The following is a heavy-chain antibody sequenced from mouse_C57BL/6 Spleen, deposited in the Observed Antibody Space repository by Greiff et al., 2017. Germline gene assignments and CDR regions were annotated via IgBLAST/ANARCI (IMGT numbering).Heavy chain of an antibody. J-gene: IGHJ1*03. V-gene: IGHV6-3*01. CDR1: GFTFSNYW. Sequence: DVQLVESGGGLVQPGGSMKLSCVASGFTFSNYWMNWVRPSPEKGPEWVAQIRLISDNYATHYAESVKGRFTISSDDSNSSVYLQMNNLRAADNGIYYYPDLHGGYFDVWGTGTTVTVSS. D-gene: IGHD1-2*01. CDR2: IRLISDNYAT. CDR3: PDLHGGYFDV.